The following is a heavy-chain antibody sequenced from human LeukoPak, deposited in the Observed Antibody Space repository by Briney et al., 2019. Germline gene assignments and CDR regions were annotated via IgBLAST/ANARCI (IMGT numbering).Heavy chain of an antibody. CDR1: GGSFSGYY. CDR2: INHSGST. V-gene: IGHV4-34*01. Sequence: KPSGTLSLTCAVYGGSFSGYYWSCIRQPPGKGLEWIGEINHSGSTNYNPSLKSRVTISVDTSKNQFSLKLSSVTAADTAVYYCASLTIFGVAKDYWGQGTLVTVSS. CDR3: ASLTIFGVAKDY. J-gene: IGHJ4*02. D-gene: IGHD3-3*01.